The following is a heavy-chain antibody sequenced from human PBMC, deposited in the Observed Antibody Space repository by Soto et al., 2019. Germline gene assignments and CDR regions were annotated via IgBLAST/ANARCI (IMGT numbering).Heavy chain of an antibody. J-gene: IGHJ6*02. Sequence: SQTLSLTCTVTGGSISSYYWSWIRQPPGKGLEWIGYIYYSGSTNYNPSLKSRVTISVDTSKNQFSLKLSSVTAADTAVYYCARGTAAVYGMDVWGQGTTVTVSS. CDR3: ARGTAAVYGMDV. V-gene: IGHV4-59*01. CDR2: IYYSGST. CDR1: GGSISSYY. D-gene: IGHD2-2*01.